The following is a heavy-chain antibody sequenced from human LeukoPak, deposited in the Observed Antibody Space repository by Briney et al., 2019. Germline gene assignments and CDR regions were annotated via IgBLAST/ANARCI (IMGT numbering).Heavy chain of an antibody. CDR1: GGSISSGSYY. D-gene: IGHD3-22*01. J-gene: IGHJ4*02. CDR2: IYTSGST. V-gene: IGHV4-61*02. Sequence: SQTLSLTCTVSGGSISSGSYYWSWIRQPGGKGLEWIVRIYTSGSTNYNPSLKSRVTISVDTSKNQFSLKLSSVTAADTAVYYCARDDSSGEYFDYWGQGTLVTVSS. CDR3: ARDDSSGEYFDY.